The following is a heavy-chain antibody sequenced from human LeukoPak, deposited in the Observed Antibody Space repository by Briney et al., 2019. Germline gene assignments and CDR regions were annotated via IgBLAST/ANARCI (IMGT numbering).Heavy chain of an antibody. CDR1: GFSFSDYW. Sequence: GGSLRLSCETSGFSFSDYWMSWLRQAPGKGLEWVANIKHDGGDKDYADSVKGRFTISRDNAKNSLYLQMNSLGAGDTAVYYCARLPAYCSSTSCYYDYWGQGTLVTVSS. CDR3: ARLPAYCSSTSCYYDY. D-gene: IGHD2-2*01. CDR2: IKHDGGDK. J-gene: IGHJ4*02. V-gene: IGHV3-7*01.